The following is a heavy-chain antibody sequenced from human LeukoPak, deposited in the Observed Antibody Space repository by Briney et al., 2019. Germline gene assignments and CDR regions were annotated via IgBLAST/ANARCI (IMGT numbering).Heavy chain of an antibody. D-gene: IGHD6-6*01. CDR3: ARLVYYYYYMDV. V-gene: IGHV4-59*01. CDR1: GGSISSYY. Sequence: SETLSLTCTVSGGSISSYYWSWIRQPSGKGLEWIGYIYYSGSTNYNPSLKSRVTISVDTSKNQFSLKLSSVTAADTAVYYCARLVYYYYYMDVWGKGTTVAVSS. J-gene: IGHJ6*03. CDR2: IYYSGST.